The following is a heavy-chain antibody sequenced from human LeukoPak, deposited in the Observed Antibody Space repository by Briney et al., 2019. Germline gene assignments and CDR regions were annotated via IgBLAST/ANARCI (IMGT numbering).Heavy chain of an antibody. CDR3: AKGRSGSYYYGVDV. V-gene: IGHV3-30*18. D-gene: IGHD3-10*01. CDR2: ISYDGSNQ. CDR1: GFTFSTYG. J-gene: IGHJ6*02. Sequence: GGSLRLSSAASGFTFSTYGMHWVRQAPGKGLKWVAVISYDGSNQYYADSVKGRFTISRDNSKNTLYLQMNSLRGEDTAVYYCAKGRSGSYYYGVDVWGQGTTVTVSS.